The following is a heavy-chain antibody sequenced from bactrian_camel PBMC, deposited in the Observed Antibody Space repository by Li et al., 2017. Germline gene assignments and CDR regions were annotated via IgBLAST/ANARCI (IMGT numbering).Heavy chain of an antibody. CDR2: IPFGGGRT. CDR1: GYTYNGDC. D-gene: IGHD6*01. CDR3: AATRRNFWFQRFSPAKYDY. Sequence: QVQLVESGGGSVQAGGSLTLACSVSGYTYNGDCMPWFRQVPGNEREPVATIPFGGGRTYYADSVKGRFTIFQENAEMSVSLEMNNLKPEDTAMYYCAATRRNFWFQRFSPAKYDYWGQGTQVTVS. V-gene: IGHV3S25*01. J-gene: IGHJ4*01.